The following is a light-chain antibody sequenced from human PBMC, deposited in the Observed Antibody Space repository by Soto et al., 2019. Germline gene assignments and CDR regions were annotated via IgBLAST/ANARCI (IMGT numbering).Light chain of an antibody. Sequence: QSARTQPASVSGSPGQSITISCTGTSSDVGDYNYVSWYQQHPGKAPKLMIYDVTNRPSGVSNRFSGSKSGNTASLTISGLQAEDEADYYCSSYTSSSPLFGGGTKLTVL. J-gene: IGLJ2*01. V-gene: IGLV2-14*01. CDR1: SSDVGDYNY. CDR2: DVT. CDR3: SSYTSSSPL.